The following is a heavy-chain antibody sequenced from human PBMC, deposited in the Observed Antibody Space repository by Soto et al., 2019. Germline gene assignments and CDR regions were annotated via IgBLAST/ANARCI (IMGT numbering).Heavy chain of an antibody. D-gene: IGHD2-15*01. J-gene: IGHJ4*02. Sequence: GGSLRLSCAASGFTFSSYGMHWVRQAPGKGLEWVAVISYDGSNKYYADSVKGRFTISRDNSKNTLYLQMNSLRAEDTAVYYCAKDLDCSGGSCYSSDFDYWGQGTLVTVSS. CDR1: GFTFSSYG. V-gene: IGHV3-30*18. CDR3: AKDLDCSGGSCYSSDFDY. CDR2: ISYDGSNK.